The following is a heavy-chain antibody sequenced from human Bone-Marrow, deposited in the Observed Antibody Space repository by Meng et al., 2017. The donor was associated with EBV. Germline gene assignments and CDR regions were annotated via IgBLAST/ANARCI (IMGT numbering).Heavy chain of an antibody. CDR3: VRGYYGSGSPPGGY. J-gene: IGHJ4*02. CDR1: GFTFSSYN. D-gene: IGHD3-10*01. V-gene: IGHV3-21*01. Sequence: EVQLVESGGGLAKPGGSVRLSCAASGFTFSSYNMNWVRQAPGKGLEWVSSISSTATYIYYADSVKGRFTISRDDAKNSLYLQMNSLRGEDTAVYYCVRGYYGSGSPPGGYWGQGTLVTVSS. CDR2: ISSTATYI.